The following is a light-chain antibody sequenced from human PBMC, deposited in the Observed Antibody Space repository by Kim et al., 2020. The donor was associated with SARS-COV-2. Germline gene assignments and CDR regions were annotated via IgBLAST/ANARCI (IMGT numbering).Light chain of an antibody. J-gene: IGKJ2*03. Sequence: SVGDSVTVTCRASQCINKSFNWYQQKPGRAPNLLFYPASTLQNGVPSRFNGSGSGTDLTFTISSLEPQDFAFYYCQQRSNRPPAYSFGQGTKLEI. CDR1: QCINKS. CDR2: PAS. V-gene: IGKV1-39*01. CDR3: QQRSNRPPAYS.